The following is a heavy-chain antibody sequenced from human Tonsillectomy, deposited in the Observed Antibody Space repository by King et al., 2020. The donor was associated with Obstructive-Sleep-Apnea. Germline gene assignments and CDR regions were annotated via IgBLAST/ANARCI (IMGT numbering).Heavy chain of an antibody. CDR3: ARGSGAAAVNWFDP. Sequence: VQLQQWGAGLLKPSETLSLTCGVFGGSFSDYYWSWIRQPPGKGLEWIGEINHSGSTNYNPSLESRVAISVDKSKNQFSLKLNSVTAADTAVYYCARGSGAAAVNWFDPWGQGTLVTVSS. J-gene: IGHJ5*02. V-gene: IGHV4-34*01. CDR1: GGSFSDYY. D-gene: IGHD6-13*01. CDR2: INHSGST.